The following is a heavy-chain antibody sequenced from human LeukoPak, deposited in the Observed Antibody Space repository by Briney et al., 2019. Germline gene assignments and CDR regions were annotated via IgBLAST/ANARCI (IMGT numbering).Heavy chain of an antibody. CDR1: GGSISSSSYY. CDR2: IYYSGST. Sequence: SETLSLTCTVSGGSISSSSYYWGWIRQPPGKGLEWIGSIYYSGSTYYNPSLKSRVTISVDTSKNQFSLKLSSVTAADTAVYYCARDYSSSWYPYYYMDVWGKGTTVTVSS. J-gene: IGHJ6*03. V-gene: IGHV4-39*07. D-gene: IGHD6-13*01. CDR3: ARDYSSSWYPYYYMDV.